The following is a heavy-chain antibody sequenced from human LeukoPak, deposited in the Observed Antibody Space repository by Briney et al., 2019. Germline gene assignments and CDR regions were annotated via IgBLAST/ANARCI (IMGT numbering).Heavy chain of an antibody. J-gene: IGHJ4*02. V-gene: IGHV3-48*03. CDR1: GFTFSSYE. CDR2: ISSSGSTI. CDR3: ARGGLRYFDWLLPDFDY. D-gene: IGHD3-9*01. Sequence: GGSLRLSCAASGFTFSSYEMNWVRQAPGKGLEWVSYISSSGSTIYYADSVKGRFTISRDNAKNSLYLQANSLRAEDTAVYYCARGGLRYFDWLLPDFDYWGQGTLVTVSS.